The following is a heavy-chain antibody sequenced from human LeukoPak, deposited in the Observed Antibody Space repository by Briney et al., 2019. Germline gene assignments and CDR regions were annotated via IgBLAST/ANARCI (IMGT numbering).Heavy chain of an antibody. CDR3: ARLSGITMVRGVIQPY. V-gene: IGHV4-59*08. D-gene: IGHD3-10*01. Sequence: SETLSLTCTVSGGSISSYYWSWIRQPPGKGLEWIGYIYYSGSTNYNPSLKSRVTISVDTSKNQFSLKLSSVTAADTAVYYCARLSGITMVRGVIQPYWGQGTLVTVSS. CDR1: GGSISSYY. CDR2: IYYSGST. J-gene: IGHJ4*02.